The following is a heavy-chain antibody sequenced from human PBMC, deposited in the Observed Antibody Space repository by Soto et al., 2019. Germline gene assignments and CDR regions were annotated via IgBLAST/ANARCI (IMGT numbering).Heavy chain of an antibody. CDR3: ARDLGGWPDY. CDR2: INAGNGNT. J-gene: IGHJ4*02. D-gene: IGHD6-19*01. V-gene: IGHV1-3*01. CDR1: GYTFTSYA. Sequence: QVQLVQTRDKVKKPGASVKVSCKTSGYTFTSYAIHWVRQAPGQRLEWMGWINAGNGNTKYSQKFQDRVTITRDTSASTAYMELSSLRSEDTAVYYCARDLGGWPDYWGQGTLVTVSS.